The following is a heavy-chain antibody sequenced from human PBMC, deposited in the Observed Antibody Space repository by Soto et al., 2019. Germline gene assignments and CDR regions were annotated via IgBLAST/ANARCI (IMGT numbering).Heavy chain of an antibody. V-gene: IGHV3-74*01. J-gene: IGHJ4*02. Sequence: GGSLRLSCAASGFTFSSYWMHWVRQAPGKGLVWVSRISADGSATNYADSVKGRFTISRDNAKNTLYLQMNSLRAEDTAVYYCARGLGYCDSATCRGGQGTLVTVSS. CDR3: ARGLGYCDSATCR. CDR2: ISADGSAT. CDR1: GFTFSSYW. D-gene: IGHD3-9*01.